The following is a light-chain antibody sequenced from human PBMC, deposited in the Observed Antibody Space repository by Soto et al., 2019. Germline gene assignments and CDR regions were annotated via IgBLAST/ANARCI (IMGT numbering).Light chain of an antibody. Sequence: EIALTQSPGTLSRSPGARAKRSCRASQSVTTNFAWFQKKPGQAPRLLSYDASTRSNGIPARFSGSGSGTEFPLTICSLESGELAVYYSQESNHWPYTFGQGTKREV. CDR1: QSVTTN. V-gene: IGKV3-15*01. J-gene: IGKJ2*01. CDR3: QESNHWPYT. CDR2: DAS.